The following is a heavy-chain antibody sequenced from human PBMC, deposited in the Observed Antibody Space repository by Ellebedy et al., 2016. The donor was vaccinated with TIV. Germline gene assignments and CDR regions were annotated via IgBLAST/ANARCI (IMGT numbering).Heavy chain of an antibody. Sequence: ASVKVSXKASGYTFTGYYMHWVRQAPGQGLEWMGWINPNSGGTNYAQKFQGWVTMTRDTSISTAYMELSRLRSEDTAVYYCARDLRVVRGVTLFDYWGQGTLVTVSS. J-gene: IGHJ4*02. V-gene: IGHV1-2*04. CDR1: GYTFTGYY. D-gene: IGHD3-10*01. CDR3: ARDLRVVRGVTLFDY. CDR2: INPNSGGT.